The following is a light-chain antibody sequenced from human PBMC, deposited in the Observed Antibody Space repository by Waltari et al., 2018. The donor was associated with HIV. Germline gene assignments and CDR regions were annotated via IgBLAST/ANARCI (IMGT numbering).Light chain of an antibody. CDR2: EAS. Sequence: EIVLTQSPSPLSLSPGERATLSCRASQSVNRYLAWFQQKPGQAPRLLIYEASNRATGIPARFSGSGSGTDFTLTIASLEPEDFAIYYCQQRSNWPLTFGGGTKVEIK. CDR1: QSVNRY. V-gene: IGKV3-11*01. CDR3: QQRSNWPLT. J-gene: IGKJ4*01.